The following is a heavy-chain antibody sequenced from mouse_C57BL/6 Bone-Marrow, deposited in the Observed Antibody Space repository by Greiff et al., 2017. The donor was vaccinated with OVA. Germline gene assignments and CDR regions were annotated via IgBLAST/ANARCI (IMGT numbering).Heavy chain of an antibody. CDR2: IYPGDGDT. J-gene: IGHJ1*03. CDR1: GYAFSSSW. D-gene: IGHD1-1*01. CDR3: ARRYGSSYSYFDV. Sequence: VQLQQSGPELVKPGASVKISCKASGYAFSSSWMNWVKQRPGKGLEWIGQIYPGDGDTNYNGKFKGKATLTADKSSSTAYMQLSSLTSEDSAVYFCARRYGSSYSYFDVWGTGTTVTVSS. V-gene: IGHV1-80*01.